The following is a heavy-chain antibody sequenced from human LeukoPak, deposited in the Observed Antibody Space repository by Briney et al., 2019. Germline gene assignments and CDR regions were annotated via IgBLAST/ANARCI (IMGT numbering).Heavy chain of an antibody. V-gene: IGHV3-48*03. D-gene: IGHD6-13*01. CDR2: ISSSGSTI. J-gene: IGHJ4*02. CDR3: ARDDSGAGGTPVLAY. CDR1: GFTFSTYE. Sequence: GGSLRLSCAASGFTFSTYEMNWVRQAPGKGLEWVSYISSSGSTIYYTDSVKGRFTIPRDNAKNSLYLQMNSLRAEDTAVYYCARDDSGAGGTPVLAYWGQGTLVTVSS.